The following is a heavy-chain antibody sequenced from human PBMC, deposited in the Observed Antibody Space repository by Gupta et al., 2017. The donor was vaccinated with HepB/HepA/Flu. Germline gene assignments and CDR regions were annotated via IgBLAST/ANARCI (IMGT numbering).Heavy chain of an antibody. D-gene: IGHD3-16*01. CDR1: GFSFSDYY. V-gene: IGHV3-11*04. CDR3: ARGIPFLGLLDY. Sequence: VRLVDAAGGLVTPGGSLRLSCAASGFSFSDYYIRWIGQGPGKGLEWISQISTSGSTIKYAASVKGRFTIARDNAGNSVYLQMNSLRPEDTAVYYCARGIPFLGLLDYWGQGTLVTVSP. CDR2: ISTSGSTI. J-gene: IGHJ4*02.